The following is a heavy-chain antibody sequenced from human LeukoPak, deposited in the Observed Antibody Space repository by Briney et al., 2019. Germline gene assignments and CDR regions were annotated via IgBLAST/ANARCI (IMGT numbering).Heavy chain of an antibody. D-gene: IGHD2-2*02. CDR1: GFTFSSYG. V-gene: IGHV3-30*18. Sequence: GRSLRLSCAASGFTFSSYGMHWVRRAPGKGLEWVAVISYDGSNKYYADSVKGRFTISRDNSKNTLYLQMNSLRAEDTAVYYCAKDQGGGYCSSTSCYMDWFDPWGQGTLVTVSS. CDR3: AKDQGGGYCSSTSCYMDWFDP. CDR2: ISYDGSNK. J-gene: IGHJ5*02.